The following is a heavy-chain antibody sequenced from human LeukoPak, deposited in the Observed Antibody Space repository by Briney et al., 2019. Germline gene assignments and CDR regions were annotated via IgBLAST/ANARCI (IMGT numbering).Heavy chain of an antibody. CDR1: GFTFSNAW. CDR2: IKSKTDGGTT. D-gene: IGHD6-13*01. Sequence: PGGSLRLSCAASGFTFSNAWMNWVRQAPGKGLEWVGRIKSKTDGGTTDYAAPVKGRFTISRDDSKNTLYLQMNSLKTEDTAVYYCAKAGSSWPYYYYYGMDVWGQGTTVTVSS. CDR3: AKAGSSWPYYYYYGMDV. J-gene: IGHJ6*02. V-gene: IGHV3-15*07.